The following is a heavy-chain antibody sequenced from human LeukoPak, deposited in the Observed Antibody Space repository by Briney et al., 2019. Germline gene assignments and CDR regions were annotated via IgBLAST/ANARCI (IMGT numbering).Heavy chain of an antibody. CDR2: INWNGDSV. CDR1: GFTFDDYA. V-gene: IGHV3-9*01. CDR3: ARDLLGS. Sequence: GGFLRLSCAASGFTFDDYAMHWVRQAPGKGLEWVSGINWNGDSVNYADSVKGRFTISRDNAKNSLYLRMNSLRAEDTALYYCARDLLGSWGQGTLVTGSS. J-gene: IGHJ5*02.